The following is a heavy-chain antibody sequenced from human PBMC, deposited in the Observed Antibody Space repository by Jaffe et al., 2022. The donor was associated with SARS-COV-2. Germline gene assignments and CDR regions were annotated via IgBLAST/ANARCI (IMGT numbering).Heavy chain of an antibody. V-gene: IGHV3-73*01. CDR3: ILSGSGGGY. J-gene: IGHJ4*02. CDR1: GFTFSGSA. Sequence: EVQLVESGGGLVQPGGSLKLSCAASGFTFSGSAMHWVRQASGKGLEWVGRIRSKANSYATAYAASVKGRFTISRDDSKNTAYLQMNSLKTEDTAVYYCILSGSGGGYWGQGTLVTVSS. D-gene: IGHD1-26*01. CDR2: IRSKANSYAT.